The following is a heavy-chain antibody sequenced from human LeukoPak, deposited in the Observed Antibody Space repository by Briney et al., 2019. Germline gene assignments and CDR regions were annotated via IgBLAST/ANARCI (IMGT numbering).Heavy chain of an antibody. CDR1: GYMFSGYY. J-gene: IGHJ6*02. CDR2: INPNSGGT. Sequence: ASVKVSCKASGYMFSGYYMHWVRQAPGQGLEWMGWINPNSGGTNYAQKFQGWVTMTRDTSISTAYMELSRLRSDDTAVYYCARALPAAVYYYYGMDVWGQGTTVTVSS. V-gene: IGHV1-2*04. D-gene: IGHD2-2*01. CDR3: ARALPAAVYYYYGMDV.